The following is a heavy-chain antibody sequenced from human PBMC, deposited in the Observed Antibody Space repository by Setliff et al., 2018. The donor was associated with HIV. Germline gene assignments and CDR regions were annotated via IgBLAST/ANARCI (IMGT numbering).Heavy chain of an antibody. V-gene: IGHV1-69*10. J-gene: IGHJ3*01. Sequence: ASVKVSCKASGGSSSTHAMNWVRQAPGQGLEWMGQIISILGITNYAQKFQGRVTLTADESTSTMYMELSSLTSDDTAVYYCAGPRGDETFDVWGQGTMVTVSS. CDR1: GGSSSTHA. CDR3: AGPRGDETFDV. CDR2: IISILGIT.